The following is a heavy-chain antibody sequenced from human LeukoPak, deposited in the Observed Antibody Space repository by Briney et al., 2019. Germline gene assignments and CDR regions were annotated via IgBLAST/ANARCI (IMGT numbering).Heavy chain of an antibody. J-gene: IGHJ4*02. CDR3: ATEGTIAVAGSFDY. V-gene: IGHV1-24*01. D-gene: IGHD6-19*01. CDR1: GYTLTELS. Sequence: ASVKVSCKVYGYTLTELSMHWVRQAPGKGLEWMGGFDPEDGETIYAQKFQGRVSMTEDTSTDTAYMELSSLISEDTAVYYCATEGTIAVAGSFDYWGQGTLVTVSS. CDR2: FDPEDGET.